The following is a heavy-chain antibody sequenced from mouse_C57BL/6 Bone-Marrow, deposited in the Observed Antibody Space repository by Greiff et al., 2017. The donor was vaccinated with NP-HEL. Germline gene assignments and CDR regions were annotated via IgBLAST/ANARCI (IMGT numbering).Heavy chain of an antibody. J-gene: IGHJ1*03. V-gene: IGHV3-6*01. D-gene: IGHD4-1*01. CDR2: ISYDGSN. CDR1: GYSITSGYY. CDR3: ARDGVLGRYFDV. Sequence: VQLQQSGPGLVKPSQSLSLTCSVTGYSITSGYYWNWIRQFPGNKLEWMGYISYDGSNNYNPSLKNRISITRDTSKNQFFLKLNSVTTEDTATYYCARDGVLGRYFDVWGTGTTVTVSS.